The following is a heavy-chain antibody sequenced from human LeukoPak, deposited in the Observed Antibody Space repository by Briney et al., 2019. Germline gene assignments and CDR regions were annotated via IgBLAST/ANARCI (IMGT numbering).Heavy chain of an antibody. CDR1: GFTFSSYG. Sequence: GGSLRLSCAASGFTFSSYGMHWVRQAPGKGLEWVAVIWYDGSNKYYADPVKGRFTISRDNSKNTLYLQMNSLGAEDTAVYYCARDIASTYFDYWGQGTLVTVSS. J-gene: IGHJ4*02. CDR3: ARDIASTYFDY. CDR2: IWYDGSNK. D-gene: IGHD1-26*01. V-gene: IGHV3-33*01.